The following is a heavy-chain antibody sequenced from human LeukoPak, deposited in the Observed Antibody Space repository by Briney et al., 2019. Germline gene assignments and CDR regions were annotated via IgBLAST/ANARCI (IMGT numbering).Heavy chain of an antibody. CDR1: GFTFSSYG. Sequence: PGGSLRLSCAASGFTFSSYGMHWVRQAPGKGLEGVAFIRYDGSNKYYADSVKGRFTISRDNSKNTLYLQMNSLRAEDTAVYYCAGRYCSSTSCYSDYWGQGTLVTVSS. D-gene: IGHD2-2*02. CDR2: IRYDGSNK. CDR3: AGRYCSSTSCYSDY. V-gene: IGHV3-30*02. J-gene: IGHJ4*02.